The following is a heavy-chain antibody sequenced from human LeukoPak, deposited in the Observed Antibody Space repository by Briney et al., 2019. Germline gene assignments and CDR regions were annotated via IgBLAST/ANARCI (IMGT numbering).Heavy chain of an antibody. CDR1: GYSFSNYW. V-gene: IGHV5-10-1*01. Sequence: GESLKISCQASGYSFSNYWISWVRQMPGKGLEWMGRIDPRDSYTKYSPSFEGHVTISVDKSSTTAFLQWNSLKASDSAVYYCATGASKVTTDFANYWGQGTQAAVSS. D-gene: IGHD4-17*01. CDR2: IDPRDSYT. J-gene: IGHJ4*02. CDR3: ATGASKVTTDFANY.